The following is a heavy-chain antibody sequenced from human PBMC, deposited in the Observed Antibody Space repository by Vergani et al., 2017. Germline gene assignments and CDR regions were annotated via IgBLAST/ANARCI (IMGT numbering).Heavy chain of an antibody. CDR2: IRSSGSSI. CDR3: ARDYYNDTRSFTFDL. V-gene: IGHV3-11*04. J-gene: IGHJ3*01. D-gene: IGHD3-22*01. CDR1: GFTFSDYY. Sequence: QVQLVESGGGLVKPGGSLRLSCAASGFTFSDYYMSWIRQAPGKGLEWVSYIRSSGSSIYYADSVKGRFTISRDNAKNSLYLQMNSLTAEDTAVYYCARDYYNDTRSFTFDLWCQGTMVTVSS.